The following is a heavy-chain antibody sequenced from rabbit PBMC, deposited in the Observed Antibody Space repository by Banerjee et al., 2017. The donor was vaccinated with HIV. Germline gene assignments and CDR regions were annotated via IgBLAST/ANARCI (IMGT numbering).Heavy chain of an antibody. CDR3: ARYDAYVGYGYFNL. CDR2: IYVDKGST. J-gene: IGHJ4*01. V-gene: IGHV1S7*01. Sequence: QLKETGGGLVQPGGNLTLTCTASGFDISSYQVIWVRQAPGKGLEWIGIIYVDKGSTDYASWVNGRFTISSDNAQNTVDLQMNSLTAADTATYFCARYDAYVGYGYFNLWGQGTLVTVS. CDR1: GFDISSYQ. D-gene: IGHD6-1*01.